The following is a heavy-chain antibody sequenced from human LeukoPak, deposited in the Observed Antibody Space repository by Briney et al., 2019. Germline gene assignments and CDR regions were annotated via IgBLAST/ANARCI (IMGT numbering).Heavy chain of an antibody. CDR2: IIPIFGTA. D-gene: IGHD5-12*01. V-gene: IGHV1-69*13. Sequence: SVKVSCKASGGTFSSYAISWVRQAPGQGLEWMGGIIPIFGTANYAQKFQGRVTITADESTSTAYMELSSLRSEDTAVYYCSVQSAGSGYDSCYWGQGTLVTVSS. CDR1: GGTFSSYA. J-gene: IGHJ4*02. CDR3: SVQSAGSGYDSCY.